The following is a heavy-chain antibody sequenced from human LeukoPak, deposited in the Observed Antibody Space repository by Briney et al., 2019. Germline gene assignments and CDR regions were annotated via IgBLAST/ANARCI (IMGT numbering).Heavy chain of an antibody. CDR3: ARALQDYGDYVSGY. CDR1: GFTFSSYW. D-gene: IGHD4-17*01. V-gene: IGHV3-7*01. Sequence: PGGSLRLSCAASGFTFSSYWMSWVRQAPGKGLEWVASVKQDGSEKYYVDSVKGRFTISRDNAKNSLYLQMNSLRAEDTAVYYCARALQDYGDYVSGYWGQGTLVTVSS. CDR2: VKQDGSEK. J-gene: IGHJ4*02.